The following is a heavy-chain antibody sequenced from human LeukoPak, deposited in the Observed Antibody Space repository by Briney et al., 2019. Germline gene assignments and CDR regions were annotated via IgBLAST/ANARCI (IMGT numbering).Heavy chain of an antibody. V-gene: IGHV4-31*03. CDR3: ASRAGPTWYFDY. CDR1: GGSISSGRHY. J-gene: IGHJ4*02. CDR2: MFYSGST. D-gene: IGHD6-25*01. Sequence: SETLSLTCTVSGGSISSGRHYWTWIRQLPGEGLEWIGYMFYSGSTYYNPSLKSRVTISADTSQNQFSLKLNSVTAADTAVYYCASRAGPTWYFDYWGQGSLVTVSS.